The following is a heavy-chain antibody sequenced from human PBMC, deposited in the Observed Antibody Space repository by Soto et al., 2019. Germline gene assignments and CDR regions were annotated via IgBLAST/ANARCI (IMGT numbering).Heavy chain of an antibody. V-gene: IGHV1-69*01. Sequence: QVQLVQSGAEVKKPGTSVKVSCKAPGGTLSSYAINWVRQAPGQGLEWMGGIIPIFGSANYAPKFQGRVKNSADESTSTAYMEVSSLRSDDTAVYYCAGTREIPYYHGMDVWGQGTTVTVSS. D-gene: IGHD2-2*02. CDR1: GGTLSSYA. CDR2: IIPIFGSA. J-gene: IGHJ6*02. CDR3: AGTREIPYYHGMDV.